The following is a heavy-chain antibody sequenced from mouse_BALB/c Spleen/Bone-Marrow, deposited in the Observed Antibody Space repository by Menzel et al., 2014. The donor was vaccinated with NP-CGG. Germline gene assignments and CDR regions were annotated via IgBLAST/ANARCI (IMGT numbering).Heavy chain of an antibody. CDR3: ARDRGYYKDVGDY. D-gene: IGHD2-3*01. V-gene: IGHV2-9*02. J-gene: IGHJ2*01. Sequence: VKLMESGPGLVAPSQSLSITCTVSGFSLTSYGVHRVRQPPGKGLEWLGVIWAGGSTNYNSALMSRLSISKDNSESQVFLKMNSLQTDDTAIYYCARDRGYYKDVGDYWGQGTTLTVSS. CDR2: IWAGGST. CDR1: GFSLTSYG.